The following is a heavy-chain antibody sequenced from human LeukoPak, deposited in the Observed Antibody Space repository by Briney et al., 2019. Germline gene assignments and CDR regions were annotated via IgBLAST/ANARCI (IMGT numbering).Heavy chain of an antibody. J-gene: IGHJ6*03. D-gene: IGHD5-18*01. V-gene: IGHV3-48*01. CDR2: ISSSRTTI. Sequence: GGSLRLSCAASGFTFSSYSMNWVRQAPGKGLEWVSYISSSRTTIYHGDSVKGRFTISRDNAKRSLYLQMNSLRAEDTAVYYCASNRRGYSYGRGMDVWGKGTTVTVPS. CDR1: GFTFSSYS. CDR3: ASNRRGYSYGRGMDV.